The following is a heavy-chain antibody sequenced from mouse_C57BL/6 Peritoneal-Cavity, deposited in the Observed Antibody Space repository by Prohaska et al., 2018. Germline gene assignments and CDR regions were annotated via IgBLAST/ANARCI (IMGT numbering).Heavy chain of an antibody. CDR2: INPKGDGT. Sequence: VQMVQYGAEVKKTGSSVKVSCKASVYTFTGYFMHWIRHAPRQGLELMGWINPKGDGTNHAQSVQCWVTMTSVTSIRTAYMELRRLRSEDGSVYEGAGDRQTVANAYW. D-gene: IGHD1-1*01. V-gene: IGHV1-22*01. J-gene: IGHJ1*01. CDR3: AGDRQTVANAYW. CDR1: VYTFTGYF.